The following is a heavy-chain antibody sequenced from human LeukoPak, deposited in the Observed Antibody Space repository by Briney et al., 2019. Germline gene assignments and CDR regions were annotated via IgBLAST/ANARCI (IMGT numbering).Heavy chain of an antibody. V-gene: IGHV1-46*01. CDR2: TNPSGGST. CDR3: ARVLCSGGSCYLPNDY. Sequence: GASVKVSCKASGYTFTSYYMHWVRPAPGQGREWMGITNPSGGSTSYAQKFQGRVTMTRDTSTSTVYMELSSLRSEDTAVYYCARVLCSGGSCYLPNDYWGQGTLVTVSS. D-gene: IGHD2-15*01. J-gene: IGHJ4*02. CDR1: GYTFTSYY.